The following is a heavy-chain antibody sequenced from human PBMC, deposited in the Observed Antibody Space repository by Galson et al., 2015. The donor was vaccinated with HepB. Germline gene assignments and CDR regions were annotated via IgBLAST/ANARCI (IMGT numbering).Heavy chain of an antibody. CDR1: GFTFGGYT. CDR3: ARQLALPPRYDYFNY. V-gene: IGHV4-34*01. J-gene: IGHJ4*02. CDR2: MYHSGYT. D-gene: IGHD5-18*01. Sequence: LRLSCAASGFTFGGYTMTWVRQAPGKGLEWIGEMYHSGYTNYNPSPKSRVTITVDKSKNQFSLKLSSVTAADTAVYYCARQLALPPRYDYFNYWGQGAQVTVSS.